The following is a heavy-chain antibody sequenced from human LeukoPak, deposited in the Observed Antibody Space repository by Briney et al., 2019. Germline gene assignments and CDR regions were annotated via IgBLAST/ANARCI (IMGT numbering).Heavy chain of an antibody. CDR1: GGSISSYY. CDR3: ARGTHSGSYLYYFDY. J-gene: IGHJ4*02. D-gene: IGHD1-26*01. Sequence: SETLSLTCTVSGGSISSYYWSWIRQPPGKRLEWIGYIYYSGSTNYNPSLKSRVTMSIDTSKNQFSLKLSSVTAADTAVYYCARGTHSGSYLYYFDYWGQGTLVTVSS. V-gene: IGHV4-59*01. CDR2: IYYSGST.